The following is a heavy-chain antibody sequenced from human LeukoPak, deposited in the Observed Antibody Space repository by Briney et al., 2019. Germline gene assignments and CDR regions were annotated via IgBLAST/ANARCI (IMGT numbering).Heavy chain of an antibody. Sequence: GGSLRLSCAASGFTVSSNYMSWVRQAPGEGLEWVSVIYSGGSTYYADSVKGRFTISRDNSKNTLYLQMNSLRAEDTAVYYCARESGAYGDLYNWFDPWGQGTLVTVSS. CDR3: ARESGAYGDLYNWFDP. J-gene: IGHJ5*02. D-gene: IGHD4-17*01. V-gene: IGHV3-53*01. CDR1: GFTVSSNY. CDR2: IYSGGST.